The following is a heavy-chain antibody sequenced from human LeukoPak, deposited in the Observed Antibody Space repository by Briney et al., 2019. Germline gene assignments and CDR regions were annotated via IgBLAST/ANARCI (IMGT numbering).Heavy chain of an antibody. CDR2: ISYDGSNK. D-gene: IGHD6-19*01. V-gene: IGHV3-30*04. Sequence: GGSLRLSCAASGFTFSSYAMRWVRQAPGKGLEWVAVISYDGSNKYYADSVKGRFTISRDNSKNTLYLQMNSLRAEDTAVYYCATSLSGWGTYHYMDVWGKGTTVT. CDR1: GFTFSSYA. CDR3: ATSLSGWGTYHYMDV. J-gene: IGHJ6*03.